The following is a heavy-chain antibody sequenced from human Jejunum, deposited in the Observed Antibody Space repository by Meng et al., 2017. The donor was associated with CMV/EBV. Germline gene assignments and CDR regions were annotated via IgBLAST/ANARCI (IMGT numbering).Heavy chain of an antibody. CDR3: ARVTGVQAIDY. J-gene: IGHJ4*02. V-gene: IGHV3-20*04. CDR1: GFTFDDYG. D-gene: IGHD3-9*01. Sequence: SCAASGFTFDDYGMSWVRQAPGKGLEWVSGINWNGGGTAYADSVKGRFTISRDNAKNSLYLQMNSLRAEDTASYYCARVTGVQAIDYWGQTTLVTVSS. CDR2: INWNGGGT.